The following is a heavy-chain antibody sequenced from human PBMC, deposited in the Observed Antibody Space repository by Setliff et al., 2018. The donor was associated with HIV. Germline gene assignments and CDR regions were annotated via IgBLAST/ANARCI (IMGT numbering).Heavy chain of an antibody. D-gene: IGHD6-19*01. J-gene: IGHJ6*03. CDR3: ARAPPVSYKSGWIPSYYMDV. Sequence: GGSLRLSCTASGFTFGNYWMTWVREAPGKGLEWVANIKEDGSEKYYMDSVKGRFTISRDNAKNSLYLQMNTLRTEDTALYYCARAPPVSYKSGWIPSYYMDVWGKGTTVTVSS. CDR1: GFTFGNYW. CDR2: IKEDGSEK. V-gene: IGHV3-7*03.